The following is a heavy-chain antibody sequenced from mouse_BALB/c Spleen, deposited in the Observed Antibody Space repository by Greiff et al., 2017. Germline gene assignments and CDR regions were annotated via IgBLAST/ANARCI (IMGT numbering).Heavy chain of an antibody. CDR1: GFTFTDYY. V-gene: IGHV7-3*02. CDR2: IRNKANGYTT. Sequence: EVMLVESGGGLVQPGGSLRLSCATSGFTFTDYYMSWVRQPPGKALEWLGFIRNKANGYTTEYSASVKGRFTISRDNSQSILYLQMNTLRAEDSATYYCARNWAHFDYWGQGTTLTVSS. D-gene: IGHD4-1*01. CDR3: ARNWAHFDY. J-gene: IGHJ2*01.